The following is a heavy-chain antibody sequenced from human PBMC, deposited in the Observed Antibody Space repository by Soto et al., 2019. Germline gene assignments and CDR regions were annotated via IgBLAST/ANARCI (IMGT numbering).Heavy chain of an antibody. CDR2: IYYSGST. CDR3: ARRIAAAVSH. J-gene: IGHJ4*02. Sequence: QLQLQESGPGLEKPSETLSLTCTVSGGSISSSSYYWGGIRQPPGKGLEWIGSIYYSGSTYYNPSLTSRVTISVDTSKNQFSLKLSSVTAADTAVYYCARRIAAAVSHWGQGTLVTVSS. V-gene: IGHV4-39*01. CDR1: GGSISSSSYY. D-gene: IGHD6-13*01.